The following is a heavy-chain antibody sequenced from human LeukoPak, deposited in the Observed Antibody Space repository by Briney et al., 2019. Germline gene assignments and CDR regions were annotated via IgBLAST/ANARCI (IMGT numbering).Heavy chain of an antibody. CDR1: GFTFSSYA. Sequence: GGSLRLSCAASGFTFSSYAMSWVRQAPGKGLEWVSSISGTNDNTYYADSVKDRFTISRDNSKNTLSLQMNSLRAEDTAVYYCAKGRGTTVTSAANYWGQGTLVTVSS. D-gene: IGHD4-17*01. CDR2: ISGTNDNT. V-gene: IGHV3-23*01. J-gene: IGHJ4*02. CDR3: AKGRGTTVTSAANY.